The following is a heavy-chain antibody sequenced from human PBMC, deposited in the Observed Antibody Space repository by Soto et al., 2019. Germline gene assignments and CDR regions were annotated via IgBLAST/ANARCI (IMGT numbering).Heavy chain of an antibody. CDR2: ISAYNGNT. CDR1: GYTFTSYG. Sequence: GASVKVSCKASGYTFTSYGISWVRQAPGQGLEWMGWISAYNGNTNYAQKLQGRVTMTTDTSTSTAYMELRSLRSDDTAVYYCARIGSRGQWLVQAGFDYWGQGTRVTVSX. CDR3: ARIGSRGQWLVQAGFDY. J-gene: IGHJ4*02. V-gene: IGHV1-18*01. D-gene: IGHD6-19*01.